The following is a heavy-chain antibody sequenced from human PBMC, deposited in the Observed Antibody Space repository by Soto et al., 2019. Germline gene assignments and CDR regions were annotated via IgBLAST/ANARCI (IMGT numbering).Heavy chain of an antibody. Sequence: VQLVQSGAEVKKPGASVKVSCKASGYTFTSYAMHWVRQAPGQRLEWMGWINAGNGNTKYSQKFQGRVTITRDTSASTAYRELSSLRSEDTAVYYCARDQGSGWPYFDYWGQGTLVTVSS. CDR1: GYTFTSYA. D-gene: IGHD6-19*01. J-gene: IGHJ4*02. V-gene: IGHV1-3*01. CDR3: ARDQGSGWPYFDY. CDR2: INAGNGNT.